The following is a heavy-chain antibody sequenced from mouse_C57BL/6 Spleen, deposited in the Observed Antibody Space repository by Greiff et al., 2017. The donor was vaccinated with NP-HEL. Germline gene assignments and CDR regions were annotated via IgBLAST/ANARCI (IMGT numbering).Heavy chain of an antibody. CDR3: ARGGRGDAMDY. CDR2: IDPSDSYT. D-gene: IGHD3-3*01. J-gene: IGHJ4*01. CDR1: GYTFTSYW. V-gene: IGHV1-59*01. Sequence: VQLQQPGAELVRPGTSVKLSCKASGYTFTSYWMHWVKQRPGQGLEWIGVIDPSDSYTNYNQKFKGKATLTVDTYSSTAYMQRSSLTSEDSAVYYCARGGRGDAMDYWGQGTSVTVSS.